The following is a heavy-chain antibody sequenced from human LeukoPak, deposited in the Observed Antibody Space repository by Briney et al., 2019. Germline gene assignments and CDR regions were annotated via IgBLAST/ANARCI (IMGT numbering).Heavy chain of an antibody. CDR1: GFTFSSYG. CDR2: ISGSGGST. V-gene: IGHV3-23*01. Sequence: GGSLRLSCAASGFTFSSYGMSWVRQAPGKGLEWVSAISGSGGSTYYADSVRGRFTISRDNSKNTLYLQMNSLRAEDTAVYYCAVSKGAFDIWGQGTMVTVSS. J-gene: IGHJ3*02. CDR3: AVSKGAFDI.